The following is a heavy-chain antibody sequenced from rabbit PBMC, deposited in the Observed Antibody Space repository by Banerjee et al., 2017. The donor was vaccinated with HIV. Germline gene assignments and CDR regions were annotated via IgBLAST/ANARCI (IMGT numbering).Heavy chain of an antibody. CDR1: GFDFSRYG. CDR2: IDAGSSGST. J-gene: IGHJ4*01. Sequence: QEQLEESGGDLVQPGGSLKLSCKASGFDFSRYGVSWVRQAPGKGLEWIGYIDAGSSGSTYYATWAKGRFTISKTSSTTVTLQMTSLTAADTATYFCVLSDAAYAYAFNLWGQGTLVTVS. V-gene: IGHV1S45*01. D-gene: IGHD6-1*01. CDR3: VLSDAAYAYAFNL.